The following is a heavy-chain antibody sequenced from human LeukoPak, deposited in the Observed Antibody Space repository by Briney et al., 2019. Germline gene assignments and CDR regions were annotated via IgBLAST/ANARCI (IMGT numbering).Heavy chain of an antibody. D-gene: IGHD1-26*01. CDR2: IRNDGSNK. V-gene: IGHV3-30*02. Sequence: PGGSLRLSCAASGFTFSSYGMHWVRQAPGKGLEWVAFIRNDGSNKYYADSVKGRFTISRDNSKNTLYLQMNSLRAEDTAVYYCAKGSSGGSYHPFDYWGQGTLVTVSS. J-gene: IGHJ4*02. CDR3: AKGSSGGSYHPFDY. CDR1: GFTFSSYG.